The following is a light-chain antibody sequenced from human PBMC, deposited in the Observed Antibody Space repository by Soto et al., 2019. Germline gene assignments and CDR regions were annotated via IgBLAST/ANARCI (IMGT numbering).Light chain of an antibody. CDR3: QQYINGYT. J-gene: IGKJ2*01. CDR2: SAS. CDR1: QSVSSS. V-gene: IGKV3-15*01. Sequence: EVVMTQSPATLCVFPGERVTLSCRASQSVSSSLAWYQQKPGQAPRLLIYSASTRATGIPARFSGSGSGTEFTLTISSLESEDFAVYYCQQYINGYTFGQGTKLEIK.